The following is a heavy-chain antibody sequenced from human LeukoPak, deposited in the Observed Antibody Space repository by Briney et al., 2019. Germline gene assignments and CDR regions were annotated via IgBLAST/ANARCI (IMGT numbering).Heavy chain of an antibody. CDR1: GGSISSGGNY. V-gene: IGHV4-31*03. D-gene: IGHD2-8*01. J-gene: IGHJ4*02. CDR3: ARFDCTNGVCYIDY. Sequence: PSETLSLTCTVSGGSISSGGNYWSWIRQHPGKGLEWIGYIYYSGSTYYNPSLKSRVTISVDTSKNQFSLKLSSVTAADTAVYYCARFDCTNGVCYIDYWGQGTLVTVSS. CDR2: IYYSGST.